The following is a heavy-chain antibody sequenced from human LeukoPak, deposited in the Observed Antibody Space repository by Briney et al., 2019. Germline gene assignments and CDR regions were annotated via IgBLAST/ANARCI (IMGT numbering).Heavy chain of an antibody. J-gene: IGHJ5*02. CDR3: ARKGGGQLVNTRRWFDP. V-gene: IGHV4-34*01. CDR1: GGSFSDDY. Sequence: SETLSLTCAVSGGSFSDDYWSWIRQSPGKGLEWIGEINHSGSTNYNPSLKSRVTISVDTSKKQFSLKLSSVTAADTAVYYCARKGGGQLVNTRRWFDPWGQRTLVTVSS. CDR2: INHSGST. D-gene: IGHD6-13*01.